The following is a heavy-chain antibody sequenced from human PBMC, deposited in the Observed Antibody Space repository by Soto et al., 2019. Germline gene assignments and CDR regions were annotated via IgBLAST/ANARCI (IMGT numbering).Heavy chain of an antibody. J-gene: IGHJ6*02. CDR3: AKDRPVAGYYYYYGMDV. Sequence: PGGSLRLSCAASGFTFSSYGMHWVRQAPGKGLEWVAVISYDGSNKYYADSVKGRFTISRDNSKNTLYLQMNSLRAEDTAVYYCAKDRPVAGYYYYYGMDVWGQGTTVTVSS. CDR2: ISYDGSNK. D-gene: IGHD6-19*01. V-gene: IGHV3-30*18. CDR1: GFTFSSYG.